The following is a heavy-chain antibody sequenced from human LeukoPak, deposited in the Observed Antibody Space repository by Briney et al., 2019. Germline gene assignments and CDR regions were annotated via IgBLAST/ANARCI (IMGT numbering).Heavy chain of an antibody. CDR1: GYTFTTYA. D-gene: IGHD5/OR15-5a*01. V-gene: IGHV1-18*01. Sequence: ASVKVSCKASGYTFTTYAITWVRQAPGQGIEWMGWISAYNGNTNYVQNLQGRVTMTADTATDTVYLELRSLRSDDTAVYYCVRDVSYAFDLWGQGTLVTVSS. CDR3: VRDVSYAFDL. J-gene: IGHJ3*01. CDR2: ISAYNGNT.